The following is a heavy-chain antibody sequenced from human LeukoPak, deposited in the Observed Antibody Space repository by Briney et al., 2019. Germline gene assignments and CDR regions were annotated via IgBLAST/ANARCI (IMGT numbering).Heavy chain of an antibody. V-gene: IGHV1-2*02. J-gene: IGHJ5*02. CDR1: GYTFTSYY. CDR2: INPNSGGT. Sequence: ASVKVSCKASGYTFTSYYMHWVRQAPGQGPEWMGWINPNSGGTNYAQKFQGRVTMTRDTSISTAYMELSRLRSDDTAVYYCARESVTAAGPNWFDPWGQGTLVTVSS. CDR3: ARESVTAAGPNWFDP. D-gene: IGHD6-13*01.